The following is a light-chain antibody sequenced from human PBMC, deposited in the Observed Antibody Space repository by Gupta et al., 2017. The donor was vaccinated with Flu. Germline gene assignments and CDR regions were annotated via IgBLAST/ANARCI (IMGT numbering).Light chain of an antibody. CDR2: QNV. J-gene: IGLJ2*01. CDR1: KLGEKD. CDR3: QAWDSSPVV. Sequence: SYELTPPPSVSVSPGQTASIPCSGDKLGEKDACWYQPTPGQSPVLVIYQNVRRPSGIPERFSGSTSGNTATLTISGTQAMDDADYCCQAWDSSPVVFGGGTKLTVL. V-gene: IGLV3-1*01.